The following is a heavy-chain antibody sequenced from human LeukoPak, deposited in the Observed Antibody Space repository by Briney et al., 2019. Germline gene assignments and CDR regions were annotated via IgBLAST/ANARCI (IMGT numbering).Heavy chain of an antibody. Sequence: GGSLRLSCAASGFTFSSYSMNRVRQAPGKGLEWVSSISSSSSYIYYADSVKGRFTISRDNAKNSLYLQMNSLRAEDTAVYYYAREAQQWLVLEGGEPYWGQGTLVTVSS. D-gene: IGHD6-19*01. J-gene: IGHJ4*02. V-gene: IGHV3-21*01. CDR1: GFTFSSYS. CDR2: ISSSSSYI. CDR3: AREAQQWLVLEGGEPY.